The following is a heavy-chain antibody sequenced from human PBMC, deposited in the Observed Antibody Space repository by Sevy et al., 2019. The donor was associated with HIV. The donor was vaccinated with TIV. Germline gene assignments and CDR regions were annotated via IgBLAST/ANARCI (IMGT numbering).Heavy chain of an antibody. D-gene: IGHD6-25*01. Sequence: GGSLRLSCAASGFTFSSYSMNWVRQAPGKGLEWVSSISSSSSYIYYADSVKGRFTISRDNAKNSLYLQMNSLRAEDTAVYYCARHKRAAVWFEPWGQGTLVTVSS. CDR3: ARHKRAAVWFEP. CDR1: GFTFSSYS. CDR2: ISSSSSYI. V-gene: IGHV3-21*01. J-gene: IGHJ5*02.